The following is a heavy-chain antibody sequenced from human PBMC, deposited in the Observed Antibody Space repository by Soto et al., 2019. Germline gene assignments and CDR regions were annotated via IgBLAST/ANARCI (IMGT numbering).Heavy chain of an antibody. Sequence: QLRLQESGPGLVKPSETLSISCSVSGDSLSSSRYYWGWVRQPPGKGLEWIGSIYYSWSTHYHPSLESRVTISADTSKKQFSLKLNSVTAADTAVYYCVGIEGYDFDYWGQGTLVTVSS. CDR3: VGIEGYDFDY. CDR1: GDSLSSSRYY. CDR2: IYYSWST. J-gene: IGHJ4*02. V-gene: IGHV4-39*01. D-gene: IGHD2-15*01.